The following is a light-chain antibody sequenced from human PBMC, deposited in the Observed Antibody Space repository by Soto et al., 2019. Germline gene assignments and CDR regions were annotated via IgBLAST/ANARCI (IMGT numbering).Light chain of an antibody. V-gene: IGKV3-15*01. J-gene: IGKJ1*01. CDR3: QQYNNWAPMA. CDR2: GAS. CDR1: QSVSSN. Sequence: EIVMTQSPATLSVSPGERATLSCRASQSVSSNLAWYQQKPGQAPRLLIYGASARATGIPARFSGSGSGTEFTLTVSSLQSGDFAVYYCQQYNNWAPMAFGQGTKVEIK.